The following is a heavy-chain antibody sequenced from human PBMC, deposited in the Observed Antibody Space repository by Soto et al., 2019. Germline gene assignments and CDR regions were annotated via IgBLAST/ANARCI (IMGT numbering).Heavy chain of an antibody. D-gene: IGHD3-16*01. J-gene: IGHJ4*02. CDR1: GFTFSNYG. CDR3: ATTVWEIDY. Sequence: EVQLVESGGGLVKPGGSLRLSCAASGFTFSNYGMNWVRQAPGKGLEWVSSISGTSSYIYYTNSVKGRFTISRDNAKNSLYLQMNGLRAEDTAVYSCATTVWEIDYWGQGTLVTVSS. CDR2: ISGTSSYI. V-gene: IGHV3-21*01.